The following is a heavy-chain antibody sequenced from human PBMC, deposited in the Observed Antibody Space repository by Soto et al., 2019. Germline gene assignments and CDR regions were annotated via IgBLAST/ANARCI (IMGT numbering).Heavy chain of an antibody. D-gene: IGHD6-19*01. CDR1: SDSISNYY. J-gene: IGHJ4*02. V-gene: IGHV4-59*01. Sequence: PSETLSITCTVSSDSISNYYCSWFRQPPGKGLEWIGYMHYNGSTSYNPSLRSRVTISVDTSKNQFSLKLTSVTAADTAVYYCARVGSGWWYFDYWGQGTLVTVSS. CDR3: ARVGSGWWYFDY. CDR2: MHYNGST.